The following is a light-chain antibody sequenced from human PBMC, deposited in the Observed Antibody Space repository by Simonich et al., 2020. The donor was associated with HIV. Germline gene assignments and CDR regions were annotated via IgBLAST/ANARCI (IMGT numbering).Light chain of an antibody. Sequence: DIVMTQTPLSLSVTPGQPASISCKSSQSLLSSNGYNYLDWYLQKPGQSPQLLIYLGSNRASGVPDRFSGSGSGTDFTLQISRVEAEDVGVYYCMQALQTPFTFGPGTKVDIK. V-gene: IGKV2-28*01. CDR3: MQALQTPFT. CDR1: QSLLSSNGYNY. J-gene: IGKJ3*01. CDR2: LGS.